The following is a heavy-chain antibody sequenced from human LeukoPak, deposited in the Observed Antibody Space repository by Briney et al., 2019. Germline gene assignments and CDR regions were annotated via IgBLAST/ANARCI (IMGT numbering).Heavy chain of an antibody. V-gene: IGHV3-23*01. J-gene: IGHJ1*01. D-gene: IGHD3-3*01. CDR1: GFTFISYD. CDR3: AQELALNDFWSRFQH. Sequence: GGSLRLSCAASGFTFISYDMSWVRQAPGKGLEWVSGISGSGGTTYYADSVEGRFTMSRDNSKKVLDLHMKSLRAEDTAVYYCAQELALNDFWSRFQHWGQGTLVTVSS. CDR2: ISGSGGTT.